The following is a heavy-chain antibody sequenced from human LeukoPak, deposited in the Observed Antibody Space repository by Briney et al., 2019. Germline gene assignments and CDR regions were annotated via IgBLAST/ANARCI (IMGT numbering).Heavy chain of an antibody. Sequence: PSQTLSLTCPVSGGSMSLYPWGCIRPPPGKGREWTGYIYYSGSTNYNPSLNSRVTISVDTSKNQFSLRLSSVTAADTAIYYCARAVSGRFDYWGQGTLVTVSS. CDR2: IYYSGST. CDR3: ARAVSGRFDY. CDR1: GGSMSLYP. V-gene: IGHV4-59*08. J-gene: IGHJ4*02. D-gene: IGHD6-19*01.